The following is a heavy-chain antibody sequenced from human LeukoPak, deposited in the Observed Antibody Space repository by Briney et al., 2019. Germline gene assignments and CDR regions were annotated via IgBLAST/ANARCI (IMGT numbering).Heavy chain of an antibody. CDR1: GFNFRDSA. CDR3: ATYIWGPTEENYYYYYYMDV. Sequence: GRSLRLSCAASGFNFRDSAMHWVRQAPGKGLEWVTLISYDGTNKYYADSVKGRFTISRDNSKNTLYLQMNSLRAEDTAVYYCATYIWGPTEENYYYYYYMDVWGKGTTVTVSS. V-gene: IGHV3-30*04. D-gene: IGHD3-16*01. CDR2: ISYDGTNK. J-gene: IGHJ6*03.